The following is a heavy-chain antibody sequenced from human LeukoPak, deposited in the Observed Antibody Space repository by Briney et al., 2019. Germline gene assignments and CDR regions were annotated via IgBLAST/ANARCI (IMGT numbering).Heavy chain of an antibody. Sequence: ASVKVSCKASGYTFTGYYMHWVRQAPGQGLEWMGWINPNSGGTNYEQKFQGRVTMTRDTSISTAYMELSRLRSDDTAVYYCARDPQHDSSGYYLYYYYYMDVWGKGTTVTVSS. V-gene: IGHV1-2*02. CDR3: ARDPQHDSSGYYLYYYYYMDV. CDR1: GYTFTGYY. D-gene: IGHD3-22*01. J-gene: IGHJ6*03. CDR2: INPNSGGT.